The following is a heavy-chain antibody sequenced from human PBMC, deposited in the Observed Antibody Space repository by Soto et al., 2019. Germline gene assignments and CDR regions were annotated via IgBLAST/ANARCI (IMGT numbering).Heavy chain of an antibody. V-gene: IGHV4-59*01. CDR3: ARTSGYDWDYYYYYYMDV. D-gene: IGHD5-12*01. CDR2: IYYSGST. CDR1: GGSISSYY. J-gene: IGHJ6*03. Sequence: SETLSLTCTVSGGSISSYYWIWIRQPTGKGLEWIGYIYYSGSTNYNPSLKSRVTISVDTSKNQFSLKLSSVTAADTAVYYCARTSGYDWDYYYYYYMDVWGKGTTVTVSS.